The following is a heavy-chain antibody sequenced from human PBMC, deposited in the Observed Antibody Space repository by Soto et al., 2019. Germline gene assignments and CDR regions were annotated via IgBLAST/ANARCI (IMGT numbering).Heavy chain of an antibody. V-gene: IGHV4-59*01. D-gene: IGHD6-13*01. Sequence: SETLSLTCTVSGGSINSYYWSWIRQPPGKGLEWIGYSYYSGSTIYNPSLKSRVTISIDTSKKQFSLNLNSVTAADTAVYYCARGDSSSWYLNWFHPWGQGTLVTVSS. CDR2: SYYSGST. CDR1: GGSINSYY. CDR3: ARGDSSSWYLNWFHP. J-gene: IGHJ5*02.